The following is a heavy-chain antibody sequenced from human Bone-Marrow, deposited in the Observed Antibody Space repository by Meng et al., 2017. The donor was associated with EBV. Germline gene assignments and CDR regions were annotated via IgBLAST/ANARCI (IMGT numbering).Heavy chain of an antibody. CDR2: VNPTTGDS. V-gene: IGHV1-2*06. CDR1: GYTFIVSY. D-gene: IGHD5/OR15-5a*01. J-gene: IGHJ4*02. CDR3: AVLLSTPLAFDS. Sequence: QVRLVPPGAEVRKLGASVRVACETSGYTFIVSYIHWVRQAPGQGLEWMGRVNPTTGDSNYAQHFQGRVTMTRDKSINTASMELASLTPDDTAMYYCAVLLSTPLAFDSWGQGTLVTVSS.